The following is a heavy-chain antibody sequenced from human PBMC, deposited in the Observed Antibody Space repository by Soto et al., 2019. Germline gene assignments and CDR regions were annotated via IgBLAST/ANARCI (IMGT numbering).Heavy chain of an antibody. CDR3: ARGNEVVSGMDV. D-gene: IGHD2-15*01. V-gene: IGHV1-8*01. Sequence: GASVKVSCKASGYTFTSHDINWVRQATGQGLEWMGWMNPNSGNTGYAQKFQGRVTMTRNTSISTAYMELSSLRSEDTAVYYCARGNEVVSGMDVWGQGTTVTVSS. J-gene: IGHJ6*02. CDR1: GYTFTSHD. CDR2: MNPNSGNT.